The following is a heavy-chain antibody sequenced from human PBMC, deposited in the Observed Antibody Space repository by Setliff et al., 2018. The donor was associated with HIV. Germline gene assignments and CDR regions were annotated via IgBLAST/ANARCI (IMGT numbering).Heavy chain of an antibody. CDR1: GGSISSSSYY. D-gene: IGHD3-22*01. CDR2: INHSGST. Sequence: PSETLSLTCTVSGGSISSSSYYWSWIRQPPGKGLEWIGEINHSGSTNYNPSLKSRVSISVDTSKKQFSLKLSSVSAADTAVYYCARAADYHDSSGYWAPPRYFDYWGQGTLVTVSS. CDR3: ARAADYHDSSGYWAPPRYFDY. V-gene: IGHV4-39*07. J-gene: IGHJ4*02.